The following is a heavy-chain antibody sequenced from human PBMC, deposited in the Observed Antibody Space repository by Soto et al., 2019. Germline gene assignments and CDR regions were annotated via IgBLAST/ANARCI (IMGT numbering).Heavy chain of an antibody. V-gene: IGHV4-59*08. D-gene: IGHD3-3*01. J-gene: IGHJ3*02. Sequence: PSETLSLTCTVSGGSISSYYWSWLRQPPGKGLEWIGYIYYSGSTNYNPSLKSRVTISVDTSKNQFSLKLSSVTAADTAVYYCARQPITIFGVGHDAFDIWGQGTMVTVS. CDR1: GGSISSYY. CDR2: IYYSGST. CDR3: ARQPITIFGVGHDAFDI.